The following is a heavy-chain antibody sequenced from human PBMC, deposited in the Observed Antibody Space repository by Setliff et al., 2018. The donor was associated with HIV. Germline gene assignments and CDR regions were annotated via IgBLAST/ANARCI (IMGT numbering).Heavy chain of an antibody. CDR2: INAGNGNT. Sequence: ASVKVSCKASGYTFTSYVMHWVRQAPGQRLEWMGWINAGNGNTKYSQKFQGRVTFTRDTSASTAYMELSSLRSEDTAVYYCARDCSSTSCPGSFNYYYYYYYMDVWGKGTTVTVSS. CDR1: GYTFTSYV. J-gene: IGHJ6*03. D-gene: IGHD2-2*01. V-gene: IGHV1-3*01. CDR3: ARDCSSTSCPGSFNYYYYYYYMDV.